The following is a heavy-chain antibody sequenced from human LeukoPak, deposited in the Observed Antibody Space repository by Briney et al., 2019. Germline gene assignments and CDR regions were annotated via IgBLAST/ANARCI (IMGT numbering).Heavy chain of an antibody. D-gene: IGHD6-13*01. V-gene: IGHV3-30-3*01. CDR1: GFTFDDYA. Sequence: PGGSLRLSCAASGFTFDDYAMHWVRQAPGKGLEWVAVISYDGSNKYYADSVKGRFTISRDNSKNTLYLQMNSLRAEDTAVYYCARGFSTDGRMRQQLPRIKGYGMDVWGQGTTVTVSS. J-gene: IGHJ6*02. CDR2: ISYDGSNK. CDR3: ARGFSTDGRMRQQLPRIKGYGMDV.